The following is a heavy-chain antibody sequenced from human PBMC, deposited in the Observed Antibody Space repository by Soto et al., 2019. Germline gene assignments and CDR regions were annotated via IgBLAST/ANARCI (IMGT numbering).Heavy chain of an antibody. J-gene: IGHJ4*02. V-gene: IGHV1-69*13. Sequence: SVKVSCQASGGTFSSYAISWVRQAPGQGLEWMGGIIPIFGTANYAQKFQGRVTITADESTSTAYMELSSLRSEDTAVYYCAGYSGYDSGFDYWGQGTLVTVSS. CDR1: GGTFSSYA. D-gene: IGHD5-12*01. CDR2: IIPIFGTA. CDR3: AGYSGYDSGFDY.